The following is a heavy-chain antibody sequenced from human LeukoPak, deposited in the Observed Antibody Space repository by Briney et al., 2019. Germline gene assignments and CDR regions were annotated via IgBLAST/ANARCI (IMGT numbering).Heavy chain of an antibody. CDR2: IYYSGST. CDR3: ARERAPDFWSGYYSYRGYDY. J-gene: IGHJ4*02. V-gene: IGHV4-39*07. CDR1: GGSISSSSYY. Sequence: SETLSLTCAVSGGSISSSSYYWGWIRQPPGKGLEWIGSIYYSGSTYYNPSLKSRVTISVDTSKNQFSLKLSSVTAADTAVYYCARERAPDFWSGYYSYRGYDYWGQGTLVTVSS. D-gene: IGHD3-3*01.